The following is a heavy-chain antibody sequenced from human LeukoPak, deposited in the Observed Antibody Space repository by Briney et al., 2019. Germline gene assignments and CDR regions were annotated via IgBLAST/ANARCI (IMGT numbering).Heavy chain of an antibody. CDR3: ARGRGTMVRGVYYFDY. V-gene: IGHV4-34*01. CDR2: INHSGST. J-gene: IGHJ4*02. Sequence: SETLSLTCAVYGGSFSGYYWSGIRQPPGKGLEWIGEINHSGSTNYNPSLKSRVTISVDTSKNQFSLKLSSVTAADTAVYYCARGRGTMVRGVYYFDYWGQGTLVTVSS. D-gene: IGHD3-10*01. CDR1: GGSFSGYY.